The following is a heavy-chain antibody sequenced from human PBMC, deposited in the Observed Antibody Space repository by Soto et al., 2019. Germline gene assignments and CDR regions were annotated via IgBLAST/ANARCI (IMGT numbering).Heavy chain of an antibody. D-gene: IGHD3-10*01. CDR2: IYYSGST. V-gene: IGHV4-59*01. J-gene: IGHJ4*02. CDR3: ARGGGFGELLSPYFGY. CDR1: GGSISNYY. Sequence: TLSLTCTVSGGSISNYYWNWIRQPPGKGLEWIGYIYYSGSTNYNPSLRSRVTISVDTSKNQFSLKLSSVTAADTAVYYCARGGGFGELLSPYFGYWGQGTLVTVSS.